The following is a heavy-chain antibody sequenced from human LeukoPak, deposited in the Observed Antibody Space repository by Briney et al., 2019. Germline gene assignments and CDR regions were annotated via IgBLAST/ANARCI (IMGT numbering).Heavy chain of an antibody. CDR2: IIPIFGTA. CDR1: GGTFSSYA. CDR3: ARGPIPRKDAFDI. V-gene: IGHV1-69*06. J-gene: IGHJ3*02. D-gene: IGHD2-2*02. Sequence: GASVKVSCKASGGTFSSYAISWVRQAPGQGLEWMGGIIPIFGTANYAQKFQGRVTITADKSTSTAYMELSSLRSDDTAVYYCARGPIPRKDAFDIWGQGTMVTVSS.